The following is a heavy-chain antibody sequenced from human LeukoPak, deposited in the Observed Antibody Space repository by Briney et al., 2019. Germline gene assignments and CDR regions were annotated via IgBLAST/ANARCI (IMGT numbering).Heavy chain of an antibody. V-gene: IGHV3-48*03. Sequence: GGAVRLSCAASGFTFSSFPMNWVRQAPGKGPEWVSYISGSGTTTFYPDSVKGRFTISRDNAKNSLYLEMNSLRAEDTAVYYCARDGLNHFDSWGLGTLVTVSS. CDR3: ARDGLNHFDS. J-gene: IGHJ4*02. CDR1: GFTFSSFP. D-gene: IGHD2-8*01. CDR2: ISGSGTTT.